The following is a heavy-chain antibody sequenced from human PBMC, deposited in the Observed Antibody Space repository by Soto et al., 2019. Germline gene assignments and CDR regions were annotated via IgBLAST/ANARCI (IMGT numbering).Heavy chain of an antibody. D-gene: IGHD3-10*01. Sequence: SGGSLRLSCAASGFTFSSYAMSWVRQAPGKGLEWVSAISGSGGSTYYADSVKGRFTISRDNSKNTLYLQMNSLRAEDTAVYYCANGRATYGLLTHDYWGQGTLVTVSS. V-gene: IGHV3-23*01. CDR1: GFTFSSYA. CDR3: ANGRATYGLLTHDY. J-gene: IGHJ4*02. CDR2: ISGSGGST.